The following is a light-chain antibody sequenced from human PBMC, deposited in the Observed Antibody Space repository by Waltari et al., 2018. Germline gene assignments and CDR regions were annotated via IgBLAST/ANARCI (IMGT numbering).Light chain of an antibody. CDR3: QQYNSYSGT. J-gene: IGKJ2*02. Sequence: DIQMTHSPSTLSASVADRVTITCRASQSISSWLAWYQQKPGKAPKLLIDKASSLESGVPSRFSGSGSGTEFTLTISSLQPDDFATYYCQQYNSYSGTFGQGTKLEIK. V-gene: IGKV1-5*03. CDR2: KAS. CDR1: QSISSW.